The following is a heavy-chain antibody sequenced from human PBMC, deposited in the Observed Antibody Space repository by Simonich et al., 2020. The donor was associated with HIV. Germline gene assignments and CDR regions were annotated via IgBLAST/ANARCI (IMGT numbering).Heavy chain of an antibody. Sequence: QVQLVESGGGVVQPGRSLRLSCAASGFTLSSYAMHWVRQAPGKWLEWVAVISYDGSNKYYADSVKGRFTISRDNSKNTLYLQMNSLRAEDTAVYYCASGGSISSVWADDYWGQGTLVTVSS. D-gene: IGHD3-16*01. CDR2: ISYDGSNK. V-gene: IGHV3-30*07. J-gene: IGHJ4*02. CDR1: GFTLSSYA. CDR3: ASGGSISSVWADDY.